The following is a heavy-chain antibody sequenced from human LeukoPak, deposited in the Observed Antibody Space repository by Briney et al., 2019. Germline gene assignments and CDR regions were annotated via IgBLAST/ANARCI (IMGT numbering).Heavy chain of an antibody. V-gene: IGHV1-69*13. CDR3: ARGSMVRGVICDY. Sequence: ASVKDSCKASGGTFSSYAISWVRQAPGQGLEWMGGIIPILGTATYAQKFQGRVTITADESTSTAYMELSSLRSEDTAVYYCARGSMVRGVICDYWGQGTLVTVSS. D-gene: IGHD3-10*01. CDR2: IIPILGTA. CDR1: GGTFSSYA. J-gene: IGHJ4*02.